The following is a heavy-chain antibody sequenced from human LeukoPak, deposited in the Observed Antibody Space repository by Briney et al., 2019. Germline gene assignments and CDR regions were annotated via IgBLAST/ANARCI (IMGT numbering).Heavy chain of an antibody. J-gene: IGHJ4*02. CDR1: GYTFTSYY. Sequence: ASVKVSCKASGYTFTSYYMHWVRQAPGQGLEWMGWINPNSGGTNYAQKFQGGVTMTRDTSISTAYMELSRLRSDDTAVYYCARIIAAAGYYFDYWGQGTLVTVSS. D-gene: IGHD6-13*01. CDR2: INPNSGGT. V-gene: IGHV1-2*02. CDR3: ARIIAAAGYYFDY.